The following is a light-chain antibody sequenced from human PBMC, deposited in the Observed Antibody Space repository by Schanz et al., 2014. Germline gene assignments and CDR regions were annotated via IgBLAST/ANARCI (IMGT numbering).Light chain of an antibody. CDR3: QQRSNWLT. CDR2: DAF. Sequence: DIQMTQSPSNLSASVGDRVTITCRASQSLGSWLAWYQQKPGKAPELLIYDAFNLKSGVPSRFSGSGSGTYFTLTISSLQPDDFAVYYCQQRSNWLTFGGGTKVEIK. V-gene: IGKV1-5*01. J-gene: IGKJ4*01. CDR1: QSLGSW.